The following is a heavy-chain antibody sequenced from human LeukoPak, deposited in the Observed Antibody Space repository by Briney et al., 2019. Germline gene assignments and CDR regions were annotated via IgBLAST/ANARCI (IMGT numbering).Heavy chain of an antibody. CDR3: ARRVRDILTGYYPANVHY. V-gene: IGHV4-39*01. CDR2: IYYSGST. CDR1: VGSISSSSYY. J-gene: IGHJ4*02. Sequence: PSETLSLTCTVSVGSISSSSYYWGWIRQPPGKGLEWIGSIYYSGSTYYNPSLKSRVTISVDTSKNQFSLKLSSVTAADTAVYYCARRVRDILTGYYPANVHYWGQGTLVTVSS. D-gene: IGHD3-9*01.